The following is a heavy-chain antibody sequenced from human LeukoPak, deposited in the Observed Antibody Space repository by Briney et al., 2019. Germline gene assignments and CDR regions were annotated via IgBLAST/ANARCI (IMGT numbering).Heavy chain of an antibody. V-gene: IGHV4-59*08. J-gene: IGHJ5*02. CDR3: ARHPLYGDYVWFDP. CDR1: GGSISSYY. CDR2: IYYSGST. Sequence: SETLSLTCRVSGGSISSYYWSWIRQPPGKGLEWIGYIYYSGSTNYNPSLKSRVTISVDTSKNQFSLKLSSVTAADTAVYYCARHPLYGDYVWFDPWGQGTLVTVSS. D-gene: IGHD4-17*01.